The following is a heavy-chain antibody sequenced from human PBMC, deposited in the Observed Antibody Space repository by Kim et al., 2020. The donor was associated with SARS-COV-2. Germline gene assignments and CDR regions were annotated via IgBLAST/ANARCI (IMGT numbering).Heavy chain of an antibody. CDR2: IKPDGSET. Sequence: GGSLRLSCVVSGFSFNNFWMSWVRQAPGSGLEWVANIKPDGSETYYVGSVDGRFTVSRDDARNTLYLYMNRLRADDTGVYYCAPGPWGHGTRVIVSS. V-gene: IGHV3-7*01. CDR3: APGP. CDR1: GFSFNNFW. J-gene: IGHJ5*02.